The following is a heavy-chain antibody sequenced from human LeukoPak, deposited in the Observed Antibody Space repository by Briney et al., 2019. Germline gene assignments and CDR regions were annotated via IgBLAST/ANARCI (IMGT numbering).Heavy chain of an antibody. CDR2: IYYSGNT. CDR1: GGSISSSNYY. Sequence: SETLSLTCTVSGGSISSSNYYWGWIRQPPGKGLEWIGVIYYSGNTYYTPSLKSRVTMSIDTSKNQFSLKLSSVTAADTAVYYCARGSGSYSSYYYYYYMDVWGKGTTVTVSS. CDR3: ARGSGSYSSYYYYYYMDV. J-gene: IGHJ6*03. V-gene: IGHV4-39*07. D-gene: IGHD1-26*01.